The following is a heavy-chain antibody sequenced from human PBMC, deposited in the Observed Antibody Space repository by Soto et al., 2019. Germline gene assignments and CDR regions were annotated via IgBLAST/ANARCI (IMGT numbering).Heavy chain of an antibody. V-gene: IGHV3-23*01. CDR3: ARHKSGYDDYYHYYRLDG. CDR1: GFSFSSYA. CDR2: SSGSGVST. J-gene: IGHJ6*02. D-gene: IGHD5-12*01. Sequence: GGSLRLSCAASGFSFSSYALRWVRQAPGKGLEWFSASSGSGVSTYYADSVKGRFTISRDNSKNTLYLQVNSLRAEDTAVYYCARHKSGYDDYYHYYRLDGWGQPSTVTVPS.